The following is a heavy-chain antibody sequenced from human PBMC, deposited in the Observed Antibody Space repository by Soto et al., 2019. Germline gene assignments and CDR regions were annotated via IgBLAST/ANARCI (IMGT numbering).Heavy chain of an antibody. D-gene: IGHD4-17*01. J-gene: IGHJ6*03. CDR2: IIPILDIA. V-gene: IGHV1-69*08. CDR3: AREDGDYYYYYMDV. Sequence: QVQLVQSGAEVKKPGSSVKVSCKASGGTFSSYTISWVRQAPGQGLEWMGRIIPILDIANYAQKFQGRVTITADKSTSTAYMELSSLRSEDTAVYYCAREDGDYYYYYMDVWGKGTTVTVSS. CDR1: GGTFSSYT.